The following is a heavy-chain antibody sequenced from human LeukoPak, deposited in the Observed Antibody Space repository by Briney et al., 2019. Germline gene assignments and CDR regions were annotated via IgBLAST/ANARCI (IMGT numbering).Heavy chain of an antibody. CDR3: ARDRPVAGIVFDY. CDR2: INQDGSEK. CDR1: GFTFSTYW. V-gene: IGHV3-7*01. J-gene: IGHJ4*02. Sequence: PGGSLRLSCAASGFTFSTYWMNWVRQAPGKGLEWVANINQDGSEKYYVDSVKGRFTISRDNAENSLDLQMNSLRSEDTAVYYCARDRPVAGIVFDYWGQGALVTVSS. D-gene: IGHD6-19*01.